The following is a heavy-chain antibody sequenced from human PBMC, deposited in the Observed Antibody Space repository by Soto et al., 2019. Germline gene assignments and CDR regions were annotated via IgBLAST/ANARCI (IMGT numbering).Heavy chain of an antibody. CDR2: IYHSGST. Sequence: ASETLSLTCAVSGYSISSGYYWGWIRQPPGKGLEWIGSIYHSGSTYYNPSLKSRVTISVDTSKNQFSLKLSSVTAADTAVYYCARVRWLVGRDFDYWGQGTLVTVSS. CDR3: ARVRWLVGRDFDY. CDR1: GYSISSGYY. D-gene: IGHD6-19*01. V-gene: IGHV4-38-2*01. J-gene: IGHJ4*02.